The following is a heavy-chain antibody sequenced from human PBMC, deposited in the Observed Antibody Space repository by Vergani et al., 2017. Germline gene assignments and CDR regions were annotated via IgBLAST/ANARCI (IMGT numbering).Heavy chain of an antibody. CDR2: IYSGGST. Sequence: EVQLVESGGGLVQPGRSLRLSCAASGFTFADYAMHWVRQAPGKGLEWVSVIYSGGSTYYAASVKGRFTISRHNSKNTLYLQMNSLRAEDTAVYYCARDRVDIVATTTYDYYYYGMDVWGQGTTVTVSS. CDR1: GFTFADYA. V-gene: IGHV3-53*04. CDR3: ARDRVDIVATTTYDYYYYGMDV. J-gene: IGHJ6*02. D-gene: IGHD5-12*01.